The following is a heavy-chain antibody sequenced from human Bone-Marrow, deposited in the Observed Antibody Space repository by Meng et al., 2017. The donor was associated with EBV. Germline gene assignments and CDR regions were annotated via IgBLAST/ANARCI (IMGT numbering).Heavy chain of an antibody. D-gene: IGHD3-22*01. Sequence: VQLQESGPGMVKPSETLSLPCTVSGGSVSSGSYYWSWIRQPPGKGLQWIGYIYYSGSTNYNPSLKSRATISMDTSKNQFSLKLSSVTAADTAVYYCAREGSPFYYDSSGYDLWGQGTLVTVPQ. J-gene: IGHJ4*02. CDR1: GGSVSSGSYY. CDR3: AREGSPFYYDSSGYDL. CDR2: IYYSGST. V-gene: IGHV4-61*01.